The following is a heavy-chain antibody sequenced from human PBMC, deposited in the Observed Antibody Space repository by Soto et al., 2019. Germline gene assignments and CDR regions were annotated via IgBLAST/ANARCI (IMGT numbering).Heavy chain of an antibody. J-gene: IGHJ5*02. CDR2: IYYSGST. Sequence: PSETLSITCTVSGGSISSYYWSWIRQPPGKGLEWIGYIYYSGSTNYNPSLKSRVTISVDTSKNQFSLKLSSVTAADTAVYYCARDLGITMVRGEGWFDPWGQGTLVTVSS. V-gene: IGHV4-59*01. CDR3: ARDLGITMVRGEGWFDP. CDR1: GGSISSYY. D-gene: IGHD3-10*01.